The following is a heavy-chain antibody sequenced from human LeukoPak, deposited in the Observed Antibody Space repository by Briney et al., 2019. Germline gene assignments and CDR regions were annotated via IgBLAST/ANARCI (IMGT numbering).Heavy chain of an antibody. CDR1: GGTFSSYA. CDR2: IIPIFGTA. J-gene: IGHJ6*02. CDR3: ARGGSIYSTPSWYGMDV. V-gene: IGHV1-69*13. Sequence: GASVKVSCKASGGTFSSYAISWVRQAPGQGLEWMGGIIPIFGTANYAQKFQGRVTITADESTSTAYMELSSLRSEDTAVYYCARGGSIYSTPSWYGMDVWGQGTTVTVSS. D-gene: IGHD3-10*01.